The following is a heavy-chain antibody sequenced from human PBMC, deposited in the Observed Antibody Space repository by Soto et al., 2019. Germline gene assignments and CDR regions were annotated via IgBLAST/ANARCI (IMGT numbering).Heavy chain of an antibody. Sequence: SETLSLTCTVSGASITSDYWSWVRQSPGQGLEWIGFIYYTGYTNYNPSLISRVTMSVDTSKNHLSLKLTSVTAADTAVYYCARQQGRSLDYWGQGTLVTVSS. V-gene: IGHV4-59*08. CDR1: GASITSDY. D-gene: IGHD3-3*01. J-gene: IGHJ4*02. CDR3: ARQQGRSLDY. CDR2: IYYTGYT.